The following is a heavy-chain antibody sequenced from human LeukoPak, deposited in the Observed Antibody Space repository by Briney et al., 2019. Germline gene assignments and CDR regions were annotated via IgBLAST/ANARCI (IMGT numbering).Heavy chain of an antibody. CDR3: AKDLGSGWYG. CDR1: GFTFSSYG. V-gene: IGHV3-30*18. Sequence: QPGGSLRLSCAASGFTFSSYGMHWVSQAPGKGLEWVAVISYDGSNKYYADSVKGRFTISRDNSKNTLYLQMNSLRAEDTAVYYCAKDLGSGWYGWGRGTLVTVSS. CDR2: ISYDGSNK. J-gene: IGHJ4*02. D-gene: IGHD6-19*01.